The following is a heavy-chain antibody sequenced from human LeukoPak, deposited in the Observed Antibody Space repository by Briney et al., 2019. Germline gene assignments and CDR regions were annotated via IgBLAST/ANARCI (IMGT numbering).Heavy chain of an antibody. V-gene: IGHV1-2*02. CDR3: ARYSNDAFDI. CDR2: INPNSGGT. J-gene: IGHJ3*02. Sequence: GASVKVSCKASGYTFTGYFMHGVRQAPGQGLEWMGWINPNSGGTNYAQKFQGRVTMTRDTSISTAYMELTRLSSDDTAVYYCARYSNDAFDIWGQGTMVTVSS. CDR1: GYTFTGYF. D-gene: IGHD2-15*01.